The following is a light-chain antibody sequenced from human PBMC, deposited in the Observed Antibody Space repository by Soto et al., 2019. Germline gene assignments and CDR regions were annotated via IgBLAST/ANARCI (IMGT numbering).Light chain of an antibody. Sequence: QSALTQPASVSGSPGQSITISCTGSSSDVGGFDYVSWYQQHPGKAPKLMIYDVSNRPSGVSNRFSGSKSGNTASLTISGLQAEDEAEYYCSSYTSISTLGGVFGGGTKLTVL. CDR2: DVS. CDR3: SSYTSISTLGGV. V-gene: IGLV2-14*03. CDR1: SSDVGGFDY. J-gene: IGLJ2*01.